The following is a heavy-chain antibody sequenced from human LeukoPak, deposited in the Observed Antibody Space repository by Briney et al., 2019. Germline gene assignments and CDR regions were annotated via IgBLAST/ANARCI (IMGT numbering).Heavy chain of an antibody. Sequence: SQTLSLTCAVSGDSVSSNSAAWNWIRQSPSIGLEWLGRTYYRSKWYNDYAVSVKSPLPINPDKSKNQFSLQLNSVTPEDTAVYYCARDSSGWRSIFDYWGQGPLVSVSS. D-gene: IGHD6-19*01. CDR1: GDSVSSNSAA. J-gene: IGHJ4*02. CDR3: ARDSSGWRSIFDY. CDR2: TYYRSKWYN. V-gene: IGHV6-1*01.